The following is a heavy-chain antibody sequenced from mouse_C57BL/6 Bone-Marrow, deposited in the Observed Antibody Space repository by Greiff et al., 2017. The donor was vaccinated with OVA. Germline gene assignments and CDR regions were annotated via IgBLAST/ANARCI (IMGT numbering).Heavy chain of an antibody. CDR1: GFNFKDDY. V-gene: IGHV14-4*01. J-gene: IGHJ2*01. CDR2: IDPENGDT. Sequence: VQLQQSGAELVRPGASVKLSCTASGFNFKDDYMHWVKQRPEQGLEWIGWIDPENGDTEYASKFQGKATITADTSSNTAYLQLRSLTSEDTAVYECASYGNFDYWGQGTTLTVSS. D-gene: IGHD2-1*01. CDR3: ASYGNFDY.